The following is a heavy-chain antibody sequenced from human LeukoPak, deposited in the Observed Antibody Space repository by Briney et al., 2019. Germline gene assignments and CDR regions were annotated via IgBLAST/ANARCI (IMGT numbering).Heavy chain of an antibody. CDR2: INPNSGGT. CDR1: GYTFTGYY. D-gene: IGHD6-13*01. V-gene: IGHV1-2*02. Sequence: ASVKVSCKASGYTFTGYYMHWVRQAPGQGLEWMGWINPNSGGTNYAQKFQGRVTMTRDTSISTAYMELSRLRSDDTAVYYCASSFGIAAAGPQAYWGQGTLVTVSS. CDR3: ASSFGIAAAGPQAY. J-gene: IGHJ4*02.